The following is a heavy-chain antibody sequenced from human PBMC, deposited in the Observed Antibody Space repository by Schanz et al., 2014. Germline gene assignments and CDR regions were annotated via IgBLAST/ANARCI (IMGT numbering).Heavy chain of an antibody. Sequence: EGQLAESGGGLVQPGGSLRLSCAASGFTFSSYAMSWVRQAPGKGLEWVSGISGSGGSTYYADSVKGRFTISRDNSKSTLYLQMNSLRAEYTSVYFCARVRTRIASPGTPSFRNCCYYAMDVWGQGTTVTVSS. CDR2: ISGSGGST. V-gene: IGHV3-23*04. CDR1: GFTFSSYA. CDR3: ARVRTRIASPGTPSFRNCCYYAMDV. J-gene: IGHJ6*02. D-gene: IGHD6-13*01.